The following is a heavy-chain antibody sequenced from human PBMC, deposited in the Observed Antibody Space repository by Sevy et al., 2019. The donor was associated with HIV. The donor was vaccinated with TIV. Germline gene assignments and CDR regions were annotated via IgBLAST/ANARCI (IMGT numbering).Heavy chain of an antibody. J-gene: IGHJ4*02. Sequence: ASVKVSCKASGGTFSSYAISWVRQAPGQGLEWMGGSIPIFGTANYAQKFQGRVTITADESTSTAYMELSSLRSEDTAVYYCARSRILTAPFDYWGQGTLVTVSS. CDR3: ARSRILTAPFDY. V-gene: IGHV1-69*13. CDR2: SIPIFGTA. CDR1: GGTFSSYA. D-gene: IGHD3-9*01.